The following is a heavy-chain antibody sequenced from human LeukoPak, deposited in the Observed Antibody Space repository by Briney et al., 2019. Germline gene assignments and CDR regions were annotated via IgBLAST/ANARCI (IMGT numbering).Heavy chain of an antibody. D-gene: IGHD2-15*01. CDR2: INHSGST. V-gene: IGHV4-34*01. CDR1: GGSFSGYY. J-gene: IGHJ6*02. CDR3: ARSRGGKYYYYYGMDV. Sequence: SETLSLTCAVYGGSFSGYYWSWIRQPPGKGLEWIGEINHSGSTNNNPSLKSRVTISVDTSKNQFSLKLSSVTAADTAVYYCARSRGGKYYYYYGMDVWGQGTTVTVSS.